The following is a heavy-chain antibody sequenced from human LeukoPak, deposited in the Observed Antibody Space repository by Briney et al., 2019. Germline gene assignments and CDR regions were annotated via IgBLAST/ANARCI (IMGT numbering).Heavy chain of an antibody. CDR2: ISSSSSYI. CDR3: ARDFGYCSSTSCYDYYGMDV. V-gene: IGHV3-21*01. CDR1: GFTFSSYS. J-gene: IGHJ6*02. D-gene: IGHD2-2*01. Sequence: GGSLTLSCAASGFTFSSYSMNWVRQAPGKGLEWVSSISSSSSYIYYADSVKGRFTISRDNAKNSLYLQMNSLRAEDTAVYYCARDFGYCSSTSCYDYYGMDVWGQGTTVTVSS.